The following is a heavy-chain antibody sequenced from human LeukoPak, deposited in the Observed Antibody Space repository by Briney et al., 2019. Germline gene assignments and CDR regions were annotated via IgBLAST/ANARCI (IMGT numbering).Heavy chain of an antibody. CDR1: GHPFNIYD. CDR2: MNPNCGNT. D-gene: IGHD2-15*01. V-gene: IGHV1-8*01. Sequence: GASVNVLCNASGHPFNIYDIHWAPQATGQGLEGMGWMNPNCGNTRYAQKLQGRVTITRNTSISTAYMELSRLRSEDTAVYYCARDYQGFVVAVAATLRYFDYWGPGSLVTV. J-gene: IGHJ4*02. CDR3: ARDYQGFVVAVAATLRYFDY.